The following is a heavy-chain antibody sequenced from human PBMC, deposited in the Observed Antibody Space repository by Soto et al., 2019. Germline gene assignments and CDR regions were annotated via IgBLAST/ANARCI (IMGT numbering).Heavy chain of an antibody. D-gene: IGHD6-19*01. CDR3: AKVSVAGRHYYYGMDV. V-gene: IGHV3-23*01. Sequence: GGSLRLSCAASGFTFSSYAMSWVRQAPGKGLEWVSAISGSGGSTYYADSVKGRFTISRDNSKNTLYLQMNSLRAEDTVVYYCAKVSVAGRHYYYGMDVWGQGTTVTVSS. J-gene: IGHJ6*02. CDR2: ISGSGGST. CDR1: GFTFSSYA.